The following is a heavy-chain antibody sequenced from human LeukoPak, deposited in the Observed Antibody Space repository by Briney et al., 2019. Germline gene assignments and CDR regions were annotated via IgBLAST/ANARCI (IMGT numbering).Heavy chain of an antibody. D-gene: IGHD3-10*01. Sequence: PGGSLRLSCAASGFTFSSYSMNWVRQAPGKGLEWVSYISSSSSTIYYADSVKGRFTISRDNAKNSLYLQMNSLRAEDTAVYYCARESLGISWFGELLYPYWGQGALVTVSS. CDR1: GFTFSSYS. J-gene: IGHJ4*02. CDR3: ARESLGISWFGELLYPY. V-gene: IGHV3-48*04. CDR2: ISSSSSTI.